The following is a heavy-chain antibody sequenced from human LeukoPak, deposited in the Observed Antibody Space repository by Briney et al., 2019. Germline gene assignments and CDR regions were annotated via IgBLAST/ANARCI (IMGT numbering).Heavy chain of an antibody. J-gene: IGHJ4*02. CDR1: GYTFTSYD. D-gene: IGHD2-8*02. CDR2: INPSGGST. V-gene: IGHV1-46*01. Sequence: ASVKVSCKASGYTFTSYDINWVRQATGQGLEWMGIINPSGGSTSYAQKFQGRVTMTRDTSTSTVYMELSSLRSEDTAVYYCARGTQLVAPSGYWGQGTLVTVSS. CDR3: ARGTQLVAPSGY.